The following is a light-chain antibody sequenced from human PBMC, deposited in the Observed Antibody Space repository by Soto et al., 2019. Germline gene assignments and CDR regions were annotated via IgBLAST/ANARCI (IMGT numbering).Light chain of an antibody. CDR3: QQYASSPYT. V-gene: IGKV3-20*01. CDR2: GAS. J-gene: IGKJ2*01. Sequence: EIVLTHSPGTLSLSRGEIATLSCRASQSISSSYLAWYQQKPGQAPRLLIYGASRRATGIPDRFSGRESGTDFTLTITTLEPEDSAVYFCQQYASSPYTFGQGTKGDIK. CDR1: QSISSSY.